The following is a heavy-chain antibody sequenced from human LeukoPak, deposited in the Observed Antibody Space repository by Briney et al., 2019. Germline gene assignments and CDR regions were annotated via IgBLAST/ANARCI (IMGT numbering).Heavy chain of an antibody. V-gene: IGHV3-7*03. CDR3: ARDRGAFDY. Sequence: PGGSLRLSCAVSGFTFSSYWMGWVRQAPGKGLAWVANINQDGSSKYYEGSVKGRFTISRDNAKNSLYLQMNSLRAEDTAVYYCARDRGAFDYWGQGTLVTVSS. J-gene: IGHJ4*02. CDR2: INQDGSSK. CDR1: GFTFSSYW.